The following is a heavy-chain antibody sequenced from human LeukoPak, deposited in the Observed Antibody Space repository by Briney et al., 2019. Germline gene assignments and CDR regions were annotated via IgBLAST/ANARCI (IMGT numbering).Heavy chain of an antibody. CDR1: GGTFSSYA. V-gene: IGHV1-69*05. Sequence: SVKVSCKASGGTFSSYAISWVRQAPGQGLEWMGGSIPIFGTANYAQKFQGSVTITTDESTSTAYMELSSLRSEDTAVYYCARDHLGYCTNGVCYTTYYFDYWGQGTLVTVSS. D-gene: IGHD2-8*01. CDR3: ARDHLGYCTNGVCYTTYYFDY. CDR2: SIPIFGTA. J-gene: IGHJ4*02.